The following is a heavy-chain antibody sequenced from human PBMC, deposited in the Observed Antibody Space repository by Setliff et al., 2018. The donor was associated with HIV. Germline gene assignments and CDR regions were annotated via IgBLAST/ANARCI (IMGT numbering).Heavy chain of an antibody. CDR2: SHYSGST. Sequence: PSETLSLTCTVSGASIRSDYWSWIRQPPGKGLEWIGYSHYSGSTIYSPSLTGRVTISVDTSKNQFSLKLSSVTAADTAVYYCARDSAGITMVRGVIGGYYYYMDVWGKGTTVTVSS. V-gene: IGHV4-59*01. CDR1: GASIRSDY. D-gene: IGHD3-10*01. J-gene: IGHJ6*03. CDR3: ARDSAGITMVRGVIGGYYYYMDV.